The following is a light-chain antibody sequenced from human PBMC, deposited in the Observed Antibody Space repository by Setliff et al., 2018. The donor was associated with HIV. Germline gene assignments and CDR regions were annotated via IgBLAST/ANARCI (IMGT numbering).Light chain of an antibody. CDR1: SSDIGRNY. V-gene: IGLV1-51*01. Sequence: QSALTQPPLVSAAPGQRVTISCSGSSSDIGRNYVSWYQQLPGTAPKLLFYDNDKRPSGIPDRFSASKSGTSATLGISGLETGDEADYYCGTWQSGPTGGRVFGGGTKVTVL. CDR2: DND. CDR3: GTWQSGPTGGRV. J-gene: IGLJ3*02.